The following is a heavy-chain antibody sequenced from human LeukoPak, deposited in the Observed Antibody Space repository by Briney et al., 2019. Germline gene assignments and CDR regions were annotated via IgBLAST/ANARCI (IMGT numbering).Heavy chain of an antibody. CDR2: IKSKTDGGTT. CDR3: TPEIVTTGPWDY. CDR1: GFTFSNAW. V-gene: IGHV3-15*01. Sequence: PGGSLRLSCAASGFTFSNAWMSWVRQAPGKGLEWVGRIKSKTDGGTTGYAAPVKGRFTISRDDSKNTLYLQMNSLKTEDTAVYYCTPEIVTTGPWDYWGQGTLVTVSS. D-gene: IGHD5-12*01. J-gene: IGHJ4*02.